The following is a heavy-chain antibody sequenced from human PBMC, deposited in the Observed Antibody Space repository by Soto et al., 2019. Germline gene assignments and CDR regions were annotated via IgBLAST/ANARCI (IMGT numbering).Heavy chain of an antibody. D-gene: IGHD6-19*01. Sequence: GASVKVSCKASGYTFTSYGLSWVRQAPGQRLEWMGWINAGNGNTKYSQKFQGRVTITRDTSASTAYMELSSLRSEDTAVYYCARGPRSGWYFPDYWGQGTLVTVSS. CDR2: INAGNGNT. V-gene: IGHV1-3*01. CDR3: ARGPRSGWYFPDY. J-gene: IGHJ4*02. CDR1: GYTFTSYG.